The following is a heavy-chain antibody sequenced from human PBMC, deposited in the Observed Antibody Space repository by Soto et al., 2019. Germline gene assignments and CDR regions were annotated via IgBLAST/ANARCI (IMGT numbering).Heavy chain of an antibody. V-gene: IGHV1-69*13. Sequence: ASVKVSCKASGGTFSSYAISWVRQAPGQGLEWMGGIIPIFGTANYAQKFQGRVTITADESTSTAYMELSSLRSEDTAVYYCARDEYSGSYPGMDVWGQGTTVTVSS. CDR3: ARDEYSGSYPGMDV. CDR2: IIPIFGTA. J-gene: IGHJ6*02. CDR1: GGTFSSYA. D-gene: IGHD1-26*01.